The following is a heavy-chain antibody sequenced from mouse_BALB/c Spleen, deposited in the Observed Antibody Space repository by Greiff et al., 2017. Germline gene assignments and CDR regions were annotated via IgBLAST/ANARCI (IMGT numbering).Heavy chain of an antibody. CDR3: ARDDHYYGSSYGAY. D-gene: IGHD1-1*01. J-gene: IGHJ2*01. CDR1: GFTFTDYY. Sequence: EVQRVESGGGLVQPGGSLRLSCATSGFTFTDYYMSWVRQPPGKALEWLGFIRNKANGYTTEYSASVKGRFTISRDNSQSILYLQMNTLRAEDSATYYCARDDHYYGSSYGAYWGQGTTLTVSS. V-gene: IGHV7-3*02. CDR2: IRNKANGYTT.